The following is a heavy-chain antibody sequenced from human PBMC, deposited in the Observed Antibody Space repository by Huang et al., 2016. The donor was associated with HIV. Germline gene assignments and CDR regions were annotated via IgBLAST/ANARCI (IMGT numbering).Heavy chain of an antibody. CDR3: ARALGMNGGFFDY. Sequence: QVQLVQSGAEVKKPGSSVKVSCKASGGALGSYTLSWVRQAPGQGLEWVGGFIPVSGTLKYAQKFQGRVTITADDSTNTEYMIRSNLRSEDTAVYYCARALGMNGGFFDYWGQGTLVTVSS. CDR2: FIPVSGTL. D-gene: IGHD2-8*01. CDR1: GGALGSYT. J-gene: IGHJ4*02. V-gene: IGHV1-69*13.